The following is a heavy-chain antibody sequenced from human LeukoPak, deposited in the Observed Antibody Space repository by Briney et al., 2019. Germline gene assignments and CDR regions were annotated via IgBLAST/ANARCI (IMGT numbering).Heavy chain of an antibody. CDR2: FSAYNGNT. CDR3: ARDWSFGSASYNNWFDP. J-gene: IGHJ5*02. D-gene: IGHD3-10*01. V-gene: IGHV1-18*04. CDR1: GYTFTCYG. Sequence: GASVKVCCKASGYTFTCYGISWVRQAPGQGLEWMGWFSAYNGNTNYAQKLQGRVTMTTDTSTSTAYMELRSLRADDTAVYYCARDWSFGSASYNNWFDPWGQGTLVTVSS.